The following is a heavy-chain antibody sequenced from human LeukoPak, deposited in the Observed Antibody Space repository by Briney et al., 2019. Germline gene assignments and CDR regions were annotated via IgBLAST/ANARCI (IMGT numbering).Heavy chain of an antibody. D-gene: IGHD3-3*01. Sequence: GSSVKVSCKASGGTFSSYAISWVRQAPGQGREWMGRIIPILGIANYAQKFQGRVTITADKSTSTAYMELSSLRSEDTAVYYCATYLRFLEWLSLDYWGQGTLVTVSS. CDR3: ATYLRFLEWLSLDY. CDR1: GGTFSSYA. V-gene: IGHV1-69*04. CDR2: IIPILGIA. J-gene: IGHJ4*02.